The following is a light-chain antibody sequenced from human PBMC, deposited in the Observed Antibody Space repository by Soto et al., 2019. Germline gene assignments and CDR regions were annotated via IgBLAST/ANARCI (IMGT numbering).Light chain of an antibody. V-gene: IGKV1-27*01. J-gene: IGKJ3*01. CDR3: QMYDRAPFT. Sequence: DIQMTQSPSSLSVSVGDRVTITCRASQDIRNYLAGYQQKPGKVPKLLIYAASTLKSGVPSRFSSSGSGTGCTLTINRLQPEDIASYYWQMYDRAPFTFGAGTKVDFK. CDR2: AAS. CDR1: QDIRNY.